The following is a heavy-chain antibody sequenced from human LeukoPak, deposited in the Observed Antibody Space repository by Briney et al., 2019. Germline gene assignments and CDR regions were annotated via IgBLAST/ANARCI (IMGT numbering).Heavy chain of an antibody. J-gene: IGHJ5*02. CDR3: ARDTGSGYSGYDSSCWFDP. CDR2: IIPIFGTA. V-gene: IGHV1-69*01. D-gene: IGHD5-12*01. CDR1: GGTFSSYA. Sequence: ASVKVSCKASGGTFSSYAISWVRQAPGQGLEWMGGIIPIFGTANYAQKFQGRVTITADESTSTAYMELSSLRSEDTAVYYCARDTGSGYSGYDSSCWFDPWGQGTLVTVSS.